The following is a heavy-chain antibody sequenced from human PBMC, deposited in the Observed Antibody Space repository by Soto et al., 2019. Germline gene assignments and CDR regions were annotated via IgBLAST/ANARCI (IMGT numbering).Heavy chain of an antibody. J-gene: IGHJ6*03. CDR2: ISSDGVNK. V-gene: IGHV3-30*18. CDR1: GFTFSGNG. CDR3: VKGATYSYYYMDV. Sequence: GGSLRLSCAASGFTFSGNGMHWVRQAPGKGLEWVTVISSDGVNKYYADSVKGRFTISRDNSKNTLYLQMESLRAEDTAVYFCVKGATYSYYYMDVWGKGTTVTVSS.